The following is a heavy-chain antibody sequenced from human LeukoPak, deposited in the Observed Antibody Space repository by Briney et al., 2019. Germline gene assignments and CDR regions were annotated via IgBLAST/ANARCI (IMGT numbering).Heavy chain of an antibody. CDR2: IYHSGST. CDR1: GGSTSSGGYS. V-gene: IGHV4-30-2*01. D-gene: IGHD3-16*01. J-gene: IGHJ6*02. Sequence: SETLSLTCAVSGGSTSSGGYSWSWIRQPPGKGLEWIGYIYHSGSTYYNPSLKSRVTISVDRSKNQFSLKLSSVTAADTAVYYCARQRLGNYYGMDVWGQGTTVTVSS. CDR3: ARQRLGNYYGMDV.